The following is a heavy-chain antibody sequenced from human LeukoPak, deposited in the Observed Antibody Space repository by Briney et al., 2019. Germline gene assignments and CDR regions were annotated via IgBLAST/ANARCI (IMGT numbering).Heavy chain of an antibody. Sequence: SETLSLTCTVSGGSISSSSYYWGWIRQPPGKGLEWIGYIYYSGSTNYNPSLKSRVTISVDTSKNQFSLKLSSVTAADTAVYYCARQRGVTTYLDYWGQGTLVTVSS. CDR2: IYYSGST. J-gene: IGHJ4*02. CDR1: GGSISSSSYY. D-gene: IGHD4-17*01. CDR3: ARQRGVTTYLDY. V-gene: IGHV4-61*05.